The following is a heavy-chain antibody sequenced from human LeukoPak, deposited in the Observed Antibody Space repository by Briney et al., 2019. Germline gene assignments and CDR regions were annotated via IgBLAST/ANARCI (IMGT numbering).Heavy chain of an antibody. CDR1: GFTFDDYA. D-gene: IGHD3-10*01. V-gene: IGHV3-9*01. J-gene: IGHJ4*02. Sequence: GGSLRLSCAASGFTFDDYAMHWVRQAPGKGLEWVSGISRNSGSIGYADSVKGRFTISRDNAKNSLYLQMNSLRAEDTALYYCAKDIKRYYGSGINFDYWGQGTLVTVSS. CDR2: ISRNSGSI. CDR3: AKDIKRYYGSGINFDY.